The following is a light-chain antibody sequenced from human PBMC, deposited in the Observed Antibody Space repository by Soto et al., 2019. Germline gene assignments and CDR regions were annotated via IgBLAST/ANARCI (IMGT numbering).Light chain of an antibody. V-gene: IGLV1-47*01. CDR3: AAWDDRLSCYV. Sequence: QSVLTQPPSASGTPGQRVTISCSGSSSNIGSNYVYWYQQLPGTAPKLLIYRNNQRPSGVPDRFSGSKSGTSASLAISGLRSDDEADYYCAAWDDRLSCYVFGTGTKFTVL. CDR2: RNN. CDR1: SSNIGSNY. J-gene: IGLJ1*01.